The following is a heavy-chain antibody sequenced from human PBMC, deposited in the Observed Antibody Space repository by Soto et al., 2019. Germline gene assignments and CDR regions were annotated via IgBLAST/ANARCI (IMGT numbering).Heavy chain of an antibody. CDR2: IYYSGST. CDR3: ARHNYGSGSTYLAY. Sequence: SDTLSLTCTVSGGSISSYYWSWIRQPPGKGLEWIGYIYYSGSTNYNPSLKSRVTISVDTSKNQFSLKLNSMTAADTAVYYCARHNYGSGSTYLAYWGQGTLVTVSS. J-gene: IGHJ4*02. V-gene: IGHV4-59*08. D-gene: IGHD3-10*01. CDR1: GGSISSYY.